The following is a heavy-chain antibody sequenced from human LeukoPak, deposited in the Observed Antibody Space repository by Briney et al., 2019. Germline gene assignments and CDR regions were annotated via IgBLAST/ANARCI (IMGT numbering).Heavy chain of an antibody. CDR2: ISYDGSNK. CDR3: ARDLDSSSFFDY. J-gene: IGHJ4*02. CDR1: GFTFSSYA. D-gene: IGHD6-13*01. V-gene: IGHV3-30-3*01. Sequence: PGRSLRLSCAASGFTFSSYAMHWVRQAPGKGLEWVAVISYDGSNKYYADSVKGRFTISRDNSKNTLYLQMNSLRAEDTAVYYCARDLDSSSFFDYWGQGTLVTVSS.